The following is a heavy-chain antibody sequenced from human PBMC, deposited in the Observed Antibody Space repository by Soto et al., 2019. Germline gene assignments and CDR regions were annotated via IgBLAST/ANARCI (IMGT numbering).Heavy chain of an antibody. J-gene: IGHJ3*02. D-gene: IGHD3-10*01. V-gene: IGHV1-8*01. CDR1: GYTFTSYD. Sequence: ASVKVSCKASGYTFTSYDINWVRQATGQGLEWMGWMNPNSGNTGYAQKFQGRVTMTRNTSISTAYMELSSLRSEDTAVYYCARGGSGYYGSWSYYNGNDAIVIWCQGTFGSVS. CDR3: ARGGSGYYGSWSYYNGNDAIVI. CDR2: MNPNSGNT.